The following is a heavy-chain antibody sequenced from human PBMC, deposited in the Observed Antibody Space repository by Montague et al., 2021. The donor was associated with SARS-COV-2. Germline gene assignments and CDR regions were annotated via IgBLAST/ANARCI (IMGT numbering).Heavy chain of an antibody. CDR3: VRDGGKWYYFDY. Sequence: SETLSLTCSISGVSIASYYWSWVRQPAGKGLEWIGHIYAGGSTNYSPSLKSRVRLSIDNPKNQFSLKLESLTAADTAVYYCVRDGGKWYYFDYWGQGALVTASS. J-gene: IGHJ4*02. D-gene: IGHD2-15*01. CDR1: GVSIASYY. V-gene: IGHV4-4*07. CDR2: IYAGGST.